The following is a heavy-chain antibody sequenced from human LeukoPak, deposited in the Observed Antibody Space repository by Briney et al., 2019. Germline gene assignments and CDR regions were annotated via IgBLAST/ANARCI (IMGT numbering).Heavy chain of an antibody. CDR1: GFTFSSYG. Sequence: GRSLRLSCAASGFTFSSYGMHWVRQAPGKGLEWVAVISYDGSNKYYADSVKGRFTISRDNSKNTLYMQMSSLRAEDTAVYYCAKDRAREAYCGGDCYSPPDYWGQGTLVTVSS. V-gene: IGHV3-30*18. J-gene: IGHJ4*02. D-gene: IGHD2-21*02. CDR3: AKDRAREAYCGGDCYSPPDY. CDR2: ISYDGSNK.